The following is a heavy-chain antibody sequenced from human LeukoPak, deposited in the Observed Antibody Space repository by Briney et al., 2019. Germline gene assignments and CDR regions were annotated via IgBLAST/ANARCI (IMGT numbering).Heavy chain of an antibody. CDR3: ARVDTKSYGSVYMDV. CDR1: GLSFSRSS. CDR2: ISFTGGTI. J-gene: IGHJ6*03. D-gene: IGHD3-10*01. V-gene: IGHV3-48*03. Sequence: GGSLRLSCAASGLSFSRSSINWVRQAPGKGLEWVSYISFTGGTIYYADSVKGRFTVSRDDAKNSSFLQLNVLRAEDTAVYYCARVDTKSYGSVYMDVWGSGTTVTVSS.